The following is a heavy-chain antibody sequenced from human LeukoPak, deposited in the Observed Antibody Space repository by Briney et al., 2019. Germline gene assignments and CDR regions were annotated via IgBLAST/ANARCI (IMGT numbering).Heavy chain of an antibody. V-gene: IGHV4-34*01. D-gene: IGHD7-27*01. CDR1: GGSFSGYY. Sequence: PSGTLSLTCAVYGGSFSGYYWSWIRQPPGKGLEWIGEINHSGSTNYNPSLKSRVTISVDTSKNQFSLKLSSVTAADTAVYYCARGPFTWARYFDLWGRGTLVTVSS. CDR2: INHSGST. J-gene: IGHJ2*01. CDR3: ARGPFTWARYFDL.